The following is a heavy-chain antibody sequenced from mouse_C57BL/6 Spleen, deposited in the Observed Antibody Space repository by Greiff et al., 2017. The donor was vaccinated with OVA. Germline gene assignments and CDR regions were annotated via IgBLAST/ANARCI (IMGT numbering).Heavy chain of an antibody. V-gene: IGHV1-59*01. D-gene: IGHD2-4*01. CDR1: GYTFTSYW. Sequence: QVQLQQPGAELVRPGTSVKLSCKASGYTFTSYWMPWVKQRPGQGLEWIGVIDPSDSYTNYTQKFKGKATLTVDTSSSTAYMQLSSLTSEDSAVYYCARGRDYDYDGGAWFADWGQGTLVTVSA. J-gene: IGHJ3*01. CDR3: ARGRDYDYDGGAWFAD. CDR2: IDPSDSYT.